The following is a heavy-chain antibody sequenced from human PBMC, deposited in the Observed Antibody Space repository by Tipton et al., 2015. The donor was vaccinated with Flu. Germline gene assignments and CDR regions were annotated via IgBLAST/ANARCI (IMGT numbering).Heavy chain of an antibody. V-gene: IGHV3-33*06. J-gene: IGHJ3*01. CDR1: GFSFSDFG. D-gene: IGHD3-22*01. CDR2: IWFDGSKE. CDR3: AKVDSRGYPAFDV. Sequence: QVQLVQSGGGVVQPGRSLRLSCAASGFSFSDFGMHWVRQAPGKGLEWVAVIWFDGSKEYYADSVQGRFTISKDDSKNTLFLQMDSLTAEDTAVYYCAKVDSRGYPAFDVWGQGTIVTVS.